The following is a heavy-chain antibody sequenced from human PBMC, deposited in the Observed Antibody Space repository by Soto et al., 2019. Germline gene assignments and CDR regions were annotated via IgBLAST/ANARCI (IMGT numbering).Heavy chain of an antibody. Sequence: QVRLVQSGAEVKRPGASVKVSCRASGYTFVDYALHWVRQAPGQGLDWVGWMNPNTGNIKYSQKLEDRVSITRDTATSTAYMDLRGLRSEDTAVYFCTREAIVAENWFDPWGQGTLVTVSS. D-gene: IGHD5-12*01. J-gene: IGHJ5*02. V-gene: IGHV1-3*01. CDR1: GYTFVDYA. CDR3: TREAIVAENWFDP. CDR2: MNPNTGNI.